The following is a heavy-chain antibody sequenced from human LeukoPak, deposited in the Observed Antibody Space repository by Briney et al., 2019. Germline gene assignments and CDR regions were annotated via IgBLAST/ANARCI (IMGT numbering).Heavy chain of an antibody. V-gene: IGHV3-53*01. D-gene: IGHD3-3*01. CDR2: LYTDGTI. CDR1: GFSVNRKY. Sequence: GGSLRLSCAASGFSVNRKYMSWVRQAPGKGLEWVSVLYTDGTIYYADSVKGRFTISRDNSKNTLYLKMNSLRAEDTAVYYCARSYDFWSGFFDSWGQGTLVTVSS. CDR3: ARSYDFWSGFFDS. J-gene: IGHJ4*02.